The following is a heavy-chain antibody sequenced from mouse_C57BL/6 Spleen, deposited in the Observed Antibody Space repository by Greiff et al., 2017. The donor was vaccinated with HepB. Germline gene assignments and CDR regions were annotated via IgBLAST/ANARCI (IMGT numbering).Heavy chain of an antibody. J-gene: IGHJ2*01. CDR3: ARYSNYVPYFDY. D-gene: IGHD2-5*01. Sequence: VQLQQSGPELVKPGASVKISCKASGYTFTDYYMNWVKQSHGKSLEWIGDINPNNGGTSYNQKFKGKATLTVDKSSSTAYMELRSLTSEDSAVYYCARYSNYVPYFDYWGQGTTLTVSS. V-gene: IGHV1-26*01. CDR2: INPNNGGT. CDR1: GYTFTDYY.